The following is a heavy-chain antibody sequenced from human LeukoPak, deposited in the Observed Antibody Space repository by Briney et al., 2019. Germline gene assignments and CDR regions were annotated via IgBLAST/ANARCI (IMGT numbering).Heavy chain of an antibody. CDR3: AKDLCSSSSCYLDI. CDR2: ISSSSSTI. J-gene: IGHJ3*02. D-gene: IGHD2-2*01. CDR1: GFTFSSYS. Sequence: GGSLRLSCAASGFTFSSYSMNWVRQAPGKGLEWVSYISSSSSTIYYADSVKGRFTISRDNSKNTLYLQVNSLRVEDTAVYYCAKDLCSSSSCYLDIWGQGAMVTVSS. V-gene: IGHV3-48*01.